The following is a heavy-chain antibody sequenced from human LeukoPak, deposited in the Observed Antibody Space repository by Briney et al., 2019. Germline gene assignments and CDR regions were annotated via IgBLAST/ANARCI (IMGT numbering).Heavy chain of an antibody. Sequence: SETLSLTCSVSDGSISSYYWSWTRQPPGKGLEWIGYIYYSGSTNYNPSLKSRVTISVDTSKNQFSLKLSSVTAADTAVYYCARGVEQLVFYYYYYGMDVWGQGTTVTVSS. CDR1: DGSISSYY. CDR3: ARGVEQLVFYYYYYGMDV. J-gene: IGHJ6*02. V-gene: IGHV4-59*12. D-gene: IGHD6-6*01. CDR2: IYYSGST.